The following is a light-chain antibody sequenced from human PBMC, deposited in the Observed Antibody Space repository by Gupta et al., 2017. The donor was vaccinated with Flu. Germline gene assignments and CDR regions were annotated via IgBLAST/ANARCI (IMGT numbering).Light chain of an antibody. CDR3: ISYTNTNPLFV. Sequence: QSALPQPASVSGSPGQSITTSCTGPSSHVGGYKYVSWYRQPPGKAPQLMIFEVSNRPSGVSNRFSGSKSGNTASLTISGLQAEDEAYYYCISYTNTNPLFVFGGGTRLTVL. J-gene: IGLJ2*01. V-gene: IGLV2-14*01. CDR1: SSHVGGYKY. CDR2: EVS.